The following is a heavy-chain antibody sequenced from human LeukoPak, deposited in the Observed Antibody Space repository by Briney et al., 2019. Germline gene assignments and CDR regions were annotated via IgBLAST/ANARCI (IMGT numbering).Heavy chain of an antibody. CDR1: GGSISSYY. J-gene: IGHJ5*02. CDR2: IYYSGST. V-gene: IGHV4-59*01. CDR3: ATEIVDGGFDP. Sequence: SETLSLTCTVSGGSISSYYWSWIRHPPGKGLEWIGYIYYSGSTNYNPSLKSRVTISVDTSKNQFSLKLSSVTAADTAVYYCATEIVDGGFDPWGQGTLVTVSS. D-gene: IGHD2-15*01.